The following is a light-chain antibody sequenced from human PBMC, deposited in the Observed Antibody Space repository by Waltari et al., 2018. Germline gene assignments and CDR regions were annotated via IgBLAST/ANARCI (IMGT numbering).Light chain of an antibody. Sequence: SALTQPASVSGSPGQAITISCPGTSSDGGGYNYVSWYQQHPGKAPKLMIYEVSNRPSGVSNRFSGSKSDNTASLTISGLQAEDEADYYCSSYTSSSTLFGGGTKLTVL. V-gene: IGLV2-14*01. CDR2: EVS. CDR3: SSYTSSSTL. CDR1: SSDGGGYNY. J-gene: IGLJ2*01.